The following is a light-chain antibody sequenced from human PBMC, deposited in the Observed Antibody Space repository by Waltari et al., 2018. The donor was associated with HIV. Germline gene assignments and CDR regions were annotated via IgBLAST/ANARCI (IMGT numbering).Light chain of an antibody. V-gene: IGLV2-14*01. CDR1: SSDVGGYNY. Sequence: QSALTQPASVSGSPGQSITISCTGTSSDVGGYNYVSWYQQPPGTAPKRMIYEVSYRPSGVSNRFSGSKSDNTASLTISGLQAEDEADYYCSSYTSSSTRVFGGGTKLTVL. CDR3: SSYTSSSTRV. CDR2: EVS. J-gene: IGLJ2*01.